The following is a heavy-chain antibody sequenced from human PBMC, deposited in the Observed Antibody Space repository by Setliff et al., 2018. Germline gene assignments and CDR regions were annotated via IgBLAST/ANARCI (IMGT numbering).Heavy chain of an antibody. Sequence: GASVKVSCKASGYSFSDSAVNWVRQAPGQGLEWMGWISPHTGNTYYTPKLHGRVTLTTDTSARTAYMELRSLSSGDTAVYYCSRLVRFCTRTACQRLSGGEFWGQGTLVTVSS. CDR2: ISPHTGNT. D-gene: IGHD2-8*01. CDR1: GYSFSDSA. V-gene: IGHV1-18*01. J-gene: IGHJ4*02. CDR3: SRLVRFCTRTACQRLSGGEF.